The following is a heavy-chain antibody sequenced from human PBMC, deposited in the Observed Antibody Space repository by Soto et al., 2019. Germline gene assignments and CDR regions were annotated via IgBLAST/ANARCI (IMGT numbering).Heavy chain of an antibody. CDR1: GGSFSGYY. CDR3: ARFVRGENSSKTRDPRSMIVVVMDPYGMDV. CDR2: INHSGST. V-gene: IGHV4-34*01. Sequence: QVQLQQWGAGLLKPSETLSLTCAVYGGSFSGYYWSWIRHPPGKGLEWIGEINHSGSTNYNPSLKSRVTISVATSKNQFSLKLSSVTAAETAVYYCARFVRGENSSKTRDPRSMIVVVMDPYGMDVWGQGTTVTVSS. J-gene: IGHJ6*02. D-gene: IGHD3-22*01.